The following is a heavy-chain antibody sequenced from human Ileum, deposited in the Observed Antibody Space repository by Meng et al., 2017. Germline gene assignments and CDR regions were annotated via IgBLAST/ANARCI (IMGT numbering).Heavy chain of an antibody. V-gene: IGHV4-34*01. CDR1: GGSFSGYY. J-gene: IGHJ4*02. CDR3: ARAWSSSWSFLDF. CDR2: INRGGNT. Sequence: QVHLLHGGAGLLKPSESRSLTCAVSGGSFSGYYWTWIRQSPGKGLEWIGEINRGGNTNYNPSLKSRITMSVDTSKNQFFLNLTSVTPADTAVYYCARAWSSSWSFLDFWGQGGLVTVSS. D-gene: IGHD6-13*01.